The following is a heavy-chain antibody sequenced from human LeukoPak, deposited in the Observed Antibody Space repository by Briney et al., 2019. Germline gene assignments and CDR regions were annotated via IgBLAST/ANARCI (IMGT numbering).Heavy chain of an antibody. Sequence: ASVKVSCKASGYTFTSYDINWVRQAPGQGLEWMGIINPSVGSTSYAQKFQGRVTMTRDTSTSTVYMELSSLRSEDTAVYYCARSSGPQDYYDSSGSHPWFDPWGQGALVTVSS. D-gene: IGHD3-22*01. CDR3: ARSSGPQDYYDSSGSHPWFDP. CDR2: INPSVGST. J-gene: IGHJ5*02. CDR1: GYTFTSYD. V-gene: IGHV1-46*01.